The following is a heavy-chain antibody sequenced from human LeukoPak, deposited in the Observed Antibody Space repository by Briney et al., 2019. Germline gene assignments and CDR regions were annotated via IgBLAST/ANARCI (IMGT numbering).Heavy chain of an antibody. CDR1: RVTPSSVV. D-gene: IGHD6-19*01. J-gene: IGHJ4*02. Sequence: GSLRLSCAASRVTPSSVVMSSGPEAPRPGLEWCSAISGSGGSTYYADVVKGRFTISRDNSKNTLYLQMNSLRAEDTAVYYCAKDSSYSSGWYSNVDYWGQGTLVTVSS. CDR2: ISGSGGST. CDR3: AKDSSYSSGWYSNVDY. V-gene: IGHV3-23*01.